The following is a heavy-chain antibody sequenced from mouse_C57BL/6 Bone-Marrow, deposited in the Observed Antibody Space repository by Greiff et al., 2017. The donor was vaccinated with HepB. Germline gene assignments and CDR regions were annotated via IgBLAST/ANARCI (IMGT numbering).Heavy chain of an antibody. CDR2: INPNNGGT. Sequence: EVQRVESGPELVKPGASVKIPCKASGYTFTDYNMDWVKQSHGKSLEWIGDINPNNGGTIYNQKFKGKATLTVDKSSSTAYMELRSLTSEDTAVYYCAREVGAMDYWGQGTSVTVSS. J-gene: IGHJ4*01. V-gene: IGHV1-18*01. CDR3: AREVGAMDY. D-gene: IGHD1-3*01. CDR1: GYTFTDYN.